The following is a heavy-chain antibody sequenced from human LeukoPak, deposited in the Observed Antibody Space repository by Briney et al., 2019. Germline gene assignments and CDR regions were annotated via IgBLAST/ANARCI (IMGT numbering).Heavy chain of an antibody. D-gene: IGHD5-24*01. V-gene: IGHV4-59*11. Sequence: SETLSLTCTVSGGSISSHYWSWIRQPPGKGLEWIGYIYYSGSTNYNPSLKSRVTISVDTSKNQFSLKLSSVTAADTAVYYCARDGEKFDAFDIWGQGTMATVSS. CDR2: IYYSGST. CDR1: GGSISSHY. CDR3: ARDGEKFDAFDI. J-gene: IGHJ3*02.